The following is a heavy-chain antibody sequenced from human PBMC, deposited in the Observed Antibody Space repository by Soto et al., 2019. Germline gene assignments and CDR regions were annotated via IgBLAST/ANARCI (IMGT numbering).Heavy chain of an antibody. CDR3: ARGRPRSRPPLDX. V-gene: IGHV4-34*01. CDR2: INHSGST. Sequence: SETLSLPCAVYGGSFSGYYWSWIRQPPGKGLEWIVEINHSGSTNYNPSLKSRLTISVDTSKNQFSLKLRSVTAAYTAVYYCARGRPRSRPPLDXWGQGTLVTASX. CDR1: GGSFSGYY. J-gene: IGHJ4*02.